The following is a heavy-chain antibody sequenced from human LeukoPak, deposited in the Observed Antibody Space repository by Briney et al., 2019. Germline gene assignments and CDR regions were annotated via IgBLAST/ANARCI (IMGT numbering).Heavy chain of an antibody. CDR1: GFTFSSYW. J-gene: IGHJ4*02. Sequence: SWGSLRLSCAASGFTFSSYWMSRVRQAPGKGLEWVANIKQDGSEKYYVDSVKGRFTISRDNAKNSLYLQMNSLRAEDTAVYYCARGSYSGSYETFNFDYRGQGTLVTVSS. V-gene: IGHV3-7*01. D-gene: IGHD1-26*01. CDR3: ARGSYSGSYETFNFDY. CDR2: IKQDGSEK.